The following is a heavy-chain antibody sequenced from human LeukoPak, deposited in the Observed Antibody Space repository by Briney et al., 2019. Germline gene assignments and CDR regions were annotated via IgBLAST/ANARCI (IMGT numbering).Heavy chain of an antibody. CDR1: GFSLSDGRLG. CDR3: ARMNYGRGYLLFDY. J-gene: IGHJ4*02. CDR2: IFSIDDK. V-gene: IGHV2-26*01. D-gene: IGHD3-22*01. Sequence: ASGPVLVKPTETLTLTCTVSGFSLSDGRLGVSWIRQPPGKALEWLAQIFSIDDKSYNRSLRTRLSISKDTSQSQVVLTMTDVDPVDTATYFCARMNYGRGYLLFDYWGQGALVAVSS.